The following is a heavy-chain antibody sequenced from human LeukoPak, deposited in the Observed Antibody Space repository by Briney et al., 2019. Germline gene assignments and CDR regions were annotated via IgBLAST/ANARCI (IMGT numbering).Heavy chain of an antibody. CDR2: IGALSGQT. CDR1: GYMYVSRG. V-gene: IGHV1-18*01. CDR3: VRDNSGLAGVSLDI. D-gene: IGHD6-13*01. Sequence: ASVKVSCKASGYMYVSRGFSWVRQAPGQGLEWMGWIGALSGQTQFAQKFRDRLSMTTDTSTSTAYMELKSLRADDTAVYFCVRDNSGLAGVSLDIWGQGTQVTVSS. J-gene: IGHJ4*02.